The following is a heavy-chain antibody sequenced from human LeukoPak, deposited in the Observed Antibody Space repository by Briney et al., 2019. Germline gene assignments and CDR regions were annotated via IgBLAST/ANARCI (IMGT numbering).Heavy chain of an antibody. D-gene: IGHD1-26*01. CDR3: AKDQKGARGYYEVDY. CDR2: ISGSGGST. J-gene: IGHJ4*02. CDR1: GFTFSSYA. Sequence: PGASLRLSCAASGFTFSSYAMSWVRQAPGKGLEWVSTISGSGGSTYYADSVKGRFTISRDNSKNTLYLQMNSLRAEGTAVYYCAKDQKGARGYYEVDYWGQGTLVTVSS. V-gene: IGHV3-23*01.